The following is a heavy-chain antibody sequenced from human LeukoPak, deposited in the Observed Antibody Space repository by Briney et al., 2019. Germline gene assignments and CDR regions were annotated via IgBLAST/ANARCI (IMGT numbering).Heavy chain of an antibody. Sequence: AGGSLRLSCAASGFTFSSYAMSWVRQAPGKGLEWVSAISGSGGSTYYADSVKGRFTISRDNSKNTLYLQMNSLRAEDTAVYYCAKGASFYYDSSGDYWGQGTLVTVSS. CDR1: GFTFSSYA. CDR2: ISGSGGST. D-gene: IGHD3-22*01. V-gene: IGHV3-23*01. CDR3: AKGASFYYDSSGDY. J-gene: IGHJ4*02.